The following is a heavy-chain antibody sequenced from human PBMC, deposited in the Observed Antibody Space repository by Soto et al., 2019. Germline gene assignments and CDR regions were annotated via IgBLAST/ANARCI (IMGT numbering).Heavy chain of an antibody. CDR2: SRDKGNSYST. D-gene: IGHD1-7*01. CDR3: VRSLPGTTSFDY. J-gene: IGHJ4*02. Sequence: EVQLVESGGNLVQPGGSLRLSCAGSGFTFIDYYIDWVRQAPGKGLEWVGRSRDKGNSYSTDYGASVRGRFTVSRDGSKNSLYLQMNSLETGDTALYYCVRSLPGTTSFDYWGRGTLVTVSS. CDR1: GFTFIDYY. V-gene: IGHV3-72*01.